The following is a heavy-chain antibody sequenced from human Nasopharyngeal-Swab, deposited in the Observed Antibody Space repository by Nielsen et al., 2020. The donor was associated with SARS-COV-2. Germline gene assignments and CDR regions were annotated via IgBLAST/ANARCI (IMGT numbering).Heavy chain of an antibody. J-gene: IGHJ6*02. CDR3: ARDGLDYDFWSAYFMDV. V-gene: IGHV3-74*01. D-gene: IGHD3-3*01. CDR2: INSDGSST. Sequence: WIRQPPGKGLVWVSRINSDGSSTCYADSVKGRFTISRDNAKNSLYLQMNSLRAEDTAVYYCARDGLDYDFWSAYFMDVWGQGTTVTVSS.